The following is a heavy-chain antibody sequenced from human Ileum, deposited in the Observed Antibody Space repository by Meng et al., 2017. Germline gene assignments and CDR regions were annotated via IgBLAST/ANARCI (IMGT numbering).Heavy chain of an antibody. CDR1: GFTFSSYE. Sequence: GESLKISCAASGFTFSSYEMNWVRQAPGKGLEWVSYISDSGTTIYYADSVKGRFTTSRDNAKNSLYLQMNSLRAEDTALYYCARDMSVAGNTRPYYFDYWGQGTLVTVSS. CDR2: ISDSGTTI. D-gene: IGHD6-19*01. CDR3: ARDMSVAGNTRPYYFDY. V-gene: IGHV3-48*03. J-gene: IGHJ4*02.